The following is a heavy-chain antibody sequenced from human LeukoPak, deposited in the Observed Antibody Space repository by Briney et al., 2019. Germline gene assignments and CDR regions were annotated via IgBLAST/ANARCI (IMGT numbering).Heavy chain of an antibody. V-gene: IGHV4-34*01. CDR3: ARGVFWSGYYNYYYYYMDV. Sequence: SEILSLTCAVYGGSLSGYYWSWIRQPPGKGLEWIGEINHSGSTDYNPSLKSRVTISMDTSKNQFSLKLSSVTGADTAVYYCARGVFWSGYYNYYYYYMDVWGKGTTVTVSS. CDR1: GGSLSGYY. CDR2: INHSGST. D-gene: IGHD3-3*01. J-gene: IGHJ6*03.